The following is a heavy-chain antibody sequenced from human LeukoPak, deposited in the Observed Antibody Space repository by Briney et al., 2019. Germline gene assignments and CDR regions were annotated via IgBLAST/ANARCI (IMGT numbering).Heavy chain of an antibody. CDR1: GFTFSSYA. CDR2: ISGSGGST. CDR3: AKDQAQGYYDSSGYPY. Sequence: PGGSLRLSCAASGFTFSSYAMSWVRQAPGKGLEWVSAISGSGGSTYYADSVKGRFTISRDNSKNTLYLQMNSLRAEDTAVYYCAKDQAQGYYDSSGYPYWGQGTLVTVSS. V-gene: IGHV3-23*01. D-gene: IGHD3-22*01. J-gene: IGHJ4*02.